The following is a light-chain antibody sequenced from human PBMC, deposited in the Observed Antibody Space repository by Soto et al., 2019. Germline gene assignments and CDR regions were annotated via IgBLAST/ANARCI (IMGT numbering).Light chain of an antibody. CDR2: GAS. Sequence: EIVMTQSPATLSVSPGESATLSCRASQRVSSNLAWYQHKPGQAPRLLIYGASTRSTGIPARFSGSVSGTEFTLTISSLQSEDLAVYYCQQYDTWPPTITFGQGKRLEIK. J-gene: IGKJ5*01. V-gene: IGKV3-15*01. CDR1: QRVSSN. CDR3: QQYDTWPPTIT.